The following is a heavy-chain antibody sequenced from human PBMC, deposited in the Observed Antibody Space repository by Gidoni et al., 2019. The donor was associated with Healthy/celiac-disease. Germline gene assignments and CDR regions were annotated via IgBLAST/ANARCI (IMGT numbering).Heavy chain of an antibody. V-gene: IGHV3-23*01. CDR2: ICGSGGST. CDR1: GVPFSSYA. J-gene: IGHJ5*02. CDR3: AKGLFTMANWFDP. D-gene: IGHD3-10*01. Sequence: EVQLLESGGGLVKPGGSLRLSGAASGVPFSSYAMSWVRQAPGKGREWVSAICGSGGSTYYADSVKGRFTISRDNSKNTLYLQRNSLRAEDTAVYYCAKGLFTMANWFDPWGQGTLVTVSS.